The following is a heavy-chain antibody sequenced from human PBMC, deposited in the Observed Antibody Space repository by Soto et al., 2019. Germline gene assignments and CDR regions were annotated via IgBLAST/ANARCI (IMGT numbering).Heavy chain of an antibody. CDR3: ASAPIVVVVAATRRSYYYGMDV. V-gene: IGHV1-69*06. CDR2: IIPIFGTA. Sequence: SVKVSCKDSGGTFSSYAISWVRQAPGQGLEWMGGIIPIFGTANYAQKFQVRVTITADKSTSTAYMELSSLRSEDTAVYYCASAPIVVVVAATRRSYYYGMDVWGQGTTVTVSS. CDR1: GGTFSSYA. J-gene: IGHJ6*02. D-gene: IGHD2-15*01.